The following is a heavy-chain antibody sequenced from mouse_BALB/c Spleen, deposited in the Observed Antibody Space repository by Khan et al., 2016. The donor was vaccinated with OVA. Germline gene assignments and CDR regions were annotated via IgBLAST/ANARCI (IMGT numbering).Heavy chain of an antibody. D-gene: IGHD3-2*02. CDR2: ISYIGNT. CDR1: GYSITSDYA. J-gene: IGHJ2*01. CDR3: ARSQGGDFDY. V-gene: IGHV3-2*02. Sequence: EVQLVESGPGLVKPSQSLSLTCTVTGYSITSDYAWNWIRQFPGNKLEWMGYISYIGNTKYNPYLQSRISITPDTSKNQFFLQLNFVTMEDTATYYCARSQGGDFDYWGQGTTLTVSS.